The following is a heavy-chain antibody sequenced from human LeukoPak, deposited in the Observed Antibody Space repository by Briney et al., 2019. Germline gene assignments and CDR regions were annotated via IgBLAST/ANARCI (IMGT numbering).Heavy chain of an antibody. D-gene: IGHD3-16*02. CDR1: GFNFGDFW. CDR3: ARDETYDYVWGSFRYPFDY. Sequence: PGGSLRLSCAASGFNFGDFWMAWVRQTPGKGLEWVSSISSSSSYIYYADSVKGRFTISRDNAKNSLYLQMNSLRAEDTAVYYCARDETYDYVWGSFRYPFDYWGQGTLVTVSS. CDR2: ISSSSSYI. J-gene: IGHJ4*02. V-gene: IGHV3-21*01.